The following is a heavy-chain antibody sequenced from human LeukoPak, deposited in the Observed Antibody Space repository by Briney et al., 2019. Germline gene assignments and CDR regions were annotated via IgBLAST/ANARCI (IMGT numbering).Heavy chain of an antibody. CDR3: AKDRISYTTSPGELSH. J-gene: IGHJ4*02. CDR1: GFIFNTYA. D-gene: IGHD3-10*01. CDR2: IRGSGEST. Sequence: PPGGSLRLSCAASGFIFNTYAMSWVRQAPGKGLEWVSTIRGSGESTHYADSVQGRFTISRDNSLYTVYLQMDSLRGVDTAVYYCAKDRISYTTSPGELSHWGQGTLVIVSS. V-gene: IGHV3-23*01.